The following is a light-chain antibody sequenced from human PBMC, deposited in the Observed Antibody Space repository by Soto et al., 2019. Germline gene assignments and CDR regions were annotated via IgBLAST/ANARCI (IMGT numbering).Light chain of an antibody. CDR2: DVS. CDR3: YSYAGDYTYV. Sequence: QSALTQPRSVSGSPGQSVTISCTGTSXDVGDYNYVSWYQQHPGKAPKLMIYDVSKRPSGVPDRFSGSKSGNTAPLTISGLQAEDEADYYCYSYAGDYTYVFGTGTKVTVL. CDR1: SXDVGDYNY. V-gene: IGLV2-11*01. J-gene: IGLJ1*01.